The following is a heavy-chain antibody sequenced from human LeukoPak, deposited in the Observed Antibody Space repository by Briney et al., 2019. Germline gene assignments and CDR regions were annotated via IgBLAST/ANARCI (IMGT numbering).Heavy chain of an antibody. CDR2: IRYDGSDK. V-gene: IGHV3-30*02. D-gene: IGHD1-7*01. CDR3: AKDRDKGNYYFDY. J-gene: IGHJ4*02. CDR1: GFTFSSYG. Sequence: GGSLRLSCAASGFTFSSYGMHWVRQAPGKGLEWVAFIRYDGSDKDYVDSVKGRFTISRDNSKNALYLQMNSLRAEDTAVYYCAKDRDKGNYYFDYWGQGTLVTVSS.